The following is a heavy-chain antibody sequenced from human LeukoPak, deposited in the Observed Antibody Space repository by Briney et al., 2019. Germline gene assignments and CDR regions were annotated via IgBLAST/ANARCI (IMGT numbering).Heavy chain of an antibody. CDR2: INPNNGDT. Sequence: GASVKVSCKASGYTFTGYYIHWVRQAPGQGLEWMGRINPNNGDTNYAQKFQGRVTMTRDTAISTVYMELSRLRSDDTAVYYCARRENDYWGQGTLVTVSS. CDR3: ARRENDY. D-gene: IGHD1-26*01. V-gene: IGHV1-2*06. CDR1: GYTFTGYY. J-gene: IGHJ4*02.